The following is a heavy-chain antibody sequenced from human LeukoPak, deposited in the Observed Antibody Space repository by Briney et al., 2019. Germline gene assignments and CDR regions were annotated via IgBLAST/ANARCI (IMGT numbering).Heavy chain of an antibody. J-gene: IGHJ6*03. CDR1: GGSIGSGTYY. CDR3: VRVPTTVDDYYMDV. D-gene: IGHD4-11*01. CDR2: FYTGGST. V-gene: IGHV4-61*02. Sequence: SETLSLTCTVSGGSIGSGTYYWTWLRQPAGKGLEWIGRFYTGGSTNYNPSLRSRVSISLDMSKNQFSLKMSSVTAADTAVYYCVRVPTTVDDYYMDVWGKGTTVTVSS.